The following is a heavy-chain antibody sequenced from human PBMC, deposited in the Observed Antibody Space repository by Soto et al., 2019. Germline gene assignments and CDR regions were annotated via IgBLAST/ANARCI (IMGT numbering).Heavy chain of an antibody. V-gene: IGHV3-74*01. D-gene: IGHD3-16*01. Sequence: EVQLAESGGGVIQPGGSLRLSCATSGFTFSRYWIHWVRQAPGEGLVWVSRISGDGVHTDYAESVKGRFTVSRDIAKSTGYLQMNNLRAEDTAIYYCARLGFVGEGDFWGQGILVTVSS. CDR1: GFTFSRYW. CDR3: ARLGFVGEGDF. CDR2: ISGDGVHT. J-gene: IGHJ4*02.